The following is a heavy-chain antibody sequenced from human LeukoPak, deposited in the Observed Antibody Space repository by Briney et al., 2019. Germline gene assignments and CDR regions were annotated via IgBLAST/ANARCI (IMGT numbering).Heavy chain of an antibody. Sequence: GGSLRLSCVASGFTFSSYAKAWVRQASGKGLAWVSTISGSGVSTYYADSVKGRFTISRDNSKNTLYLQMNSLRAEDTAVYYCAKDLRGIQLKDYWGQGTLVTVSS. V-gene: IGHV3-23*01. D-gene: IGHD1-1*01. CDR1: GFTFSSYA. J-gene: IGHJ4*02. CDR3: AKDLRGIQLKDY. CDR2: ISGSGVST.